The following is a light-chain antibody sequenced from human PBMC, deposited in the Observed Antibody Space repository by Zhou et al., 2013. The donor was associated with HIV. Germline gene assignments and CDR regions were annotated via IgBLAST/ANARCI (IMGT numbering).Light chain of an antibody. V-gene: IGLV2-23*02. CDR3: CSYAGNWDVV. CDR2: EVS. Sequence: QSALTQPASVSGSPGQSITISCTGTSSDVGTYNLVSWYQQHPGKAPKLMISEVSKRPSGVSNRFSGSKSGNTASLTISGLQAEDEADFYXCSYAGNWDVVFGGGTKLTVL. CDR1: SSDVGTYNL. J-gene: IGLJ2*01.